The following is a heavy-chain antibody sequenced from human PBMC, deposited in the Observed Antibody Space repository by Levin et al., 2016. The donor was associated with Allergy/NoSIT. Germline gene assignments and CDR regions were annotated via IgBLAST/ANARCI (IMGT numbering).Heavy chain of an antibody. CDR3: AKDLHSGYCSSTSCYWPYYYYGMDV. CDR1: GFTFDDYA. Sequence: SLKISCAASGFTFDDYAMHWVRQAPGKGLEWVSGISWNSGSIGYADSVKGRFTISRDNAKNSLYLQMNSLRAEDTALYYCAKDLHSGYCSSTSCYWPYYYYGMDVWGQGTTVTVSS. V-gene: IGHV3-9*01. J-gene: IGHJ6*02. CDR2: ISWNSGSI. D-gene: IGHD2-2*01.